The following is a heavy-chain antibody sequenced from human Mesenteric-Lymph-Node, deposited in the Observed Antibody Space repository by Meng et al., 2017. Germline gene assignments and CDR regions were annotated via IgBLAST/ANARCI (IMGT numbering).Heavy chain of an antibody. CDR3: ATSAAAGDS. Sequence: QVQLVESGGGLVKPGGSLRLCCAASGFTFSDHHMTWIRQAPGKGLECISYISSSGNIIHYADSVKGRFTISRDNAKNSLYLQMNSLRADDTALYYCATSAAAGDSWGQGTLVTVSS. V-gene: IGHV3-11*01. D-gene: IGHD6-13*01. CDR2: ISSSGNII. J-gene: IGHJ5*01. CDR1: GFTFSDHH.